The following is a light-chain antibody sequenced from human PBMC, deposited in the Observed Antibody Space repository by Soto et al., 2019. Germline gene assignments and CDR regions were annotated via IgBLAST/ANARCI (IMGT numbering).Light chain of an antibody. CDR1: SNDVGGYNF. V-gene: IGLV2-8*01. Sequence: QSALTQPPSASGSPGQSVTISCTGTSNDVGGYNFVSWYQQHPGKAPKLMIYDVSTRPSGVPDRCSASKSGNTASLTVSGRQAADEADYYCSSFVGSNNHVLFGGGTKLTVL. J-gene: IGLJ2*01. CDR2: DVS. CDR3: SSFVGSNNHVL.